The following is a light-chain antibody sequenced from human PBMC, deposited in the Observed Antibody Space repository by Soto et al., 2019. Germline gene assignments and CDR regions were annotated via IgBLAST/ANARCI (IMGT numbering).Light chain of an antibody. CDR2: DAS. V-gene: IGKV3-11*01. CDR3: KQRTNWPPIT. J-gene: IGKJ5*01. Sequence: EIVLTQSPATLSLSPGERATLSCRASQSVSSYLAWYQQKPGQAPRLLIYDASNRATGIPARFSGSGSGTDFTLTISSLEPEDFAVYYCKQRTNWPPITFGRETRLEIK. CDR1: QSVSSY.